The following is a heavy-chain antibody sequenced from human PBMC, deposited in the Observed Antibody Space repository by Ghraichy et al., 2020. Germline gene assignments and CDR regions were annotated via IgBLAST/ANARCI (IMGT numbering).Heavy chain of an antibody. CDR1: GGTFSHYA. CDR2: VIPLFKTT. J-gene: IGHJ6*02. V-gene: IGHV1-69*13. CDR3: ARGGGYCSGGKCFRPSDHYGMDV. D-gene: IGHD2-15*01. Sequence: SVKVSCKTSGGTFSHYALTWVRQAPGQGLEWMGGVIPLFKTTDYAQRFQGRITITADESATLAYLELSSLTSDDTAVYYCARGGGYCSGGKCFRPSDHYGMDVWGQGTTVTVS.